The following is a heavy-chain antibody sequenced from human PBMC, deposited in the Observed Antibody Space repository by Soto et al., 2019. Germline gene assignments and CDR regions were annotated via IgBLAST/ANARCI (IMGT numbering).Heavy chain of an antibody. V-gene: IGHV3-53*01. CDR2: IYDSGAT. CDR3: ARDRRIDNGYYYYYYGIDV. CDR1: VFSVTNNF. J-gene: IGHJ6*02. Sequence: EVQLVESGGGLMQPGGSLRLSCSASVFSVTNNFMTWVRLAPGRGLEWVSIIYDSGATYYAPSVRGRFAVSRDEVKNTLYLQMNSLRVEDTAVYYCARDRRIDNGYYYYYYGIDVWGQGTTVTVSS. D-gene: IGHD1-1*01.